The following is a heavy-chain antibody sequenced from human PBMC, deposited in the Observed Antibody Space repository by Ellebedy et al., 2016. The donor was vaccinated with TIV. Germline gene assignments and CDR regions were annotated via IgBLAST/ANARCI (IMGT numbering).Heavy chain of an antibody. CDR3: VKAYYLDF. Sequence: GESLKISCAASGFTFSSYSMNWVRQAPGKGLEWVSYISSSSSTIYYADSVKGRFTISRDNAKNSLYLQMNSLRAEDTAVYYCVKAYYLDFWGQGTLVTVSS. CDR2: ISSSSSTI. J-gene: IGHJ4*02. V-gene: IGHV3-48*01. CDR1: GFTFSSYS.